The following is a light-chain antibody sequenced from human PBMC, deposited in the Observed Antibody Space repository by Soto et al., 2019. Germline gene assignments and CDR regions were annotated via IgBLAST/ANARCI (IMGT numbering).Light chain of an antibody. V-gene: IGKV1-27*01. Sequence: DIQMTQSPSSLSASIGDRVTITCRASQGINTYLAWYQRKPGRAPQLLIYAASALHSGVPSRFSGSGSGTDFTLTITSLQPEDVATYYCQKYNSAPRTFGQGTKVEVK. CDR2: AAS. CDR3: QKYNSAPRT. J-gene: IGKJ1*01. CDR1: QGINTY.